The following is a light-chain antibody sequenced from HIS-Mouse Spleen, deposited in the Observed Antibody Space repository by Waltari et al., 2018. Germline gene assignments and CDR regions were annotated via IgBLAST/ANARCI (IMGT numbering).Light chain of an antibody. CDR1: SSEVGGYTY. Sequence: QSALTQPASVSGSPGQSITISCTGTSSEVGGYTYVSWYQQHPGKAPKLIIYYVSNRPSGVSNRFSGSKSGNTASLTISGLQAEDEADYYCSSYTSSSFNVVFGGGTKLTVL. V-gene: IGLV2-14*03. J-gene: IGLJ2*01. CDR2: YVS. CDR3: SSYTSSSFNVV.